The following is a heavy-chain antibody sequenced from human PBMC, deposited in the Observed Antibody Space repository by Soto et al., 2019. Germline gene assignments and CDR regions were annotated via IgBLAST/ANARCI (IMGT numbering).Heavy chain of an antibody. CDR2: IYSGGST. CDR1: GFNVSKHF. CDR3: ARGPQDFWSGYYSY. J-gene: IGHJ4*02. D-gene: IGHD3-3*01. V-gene: IGHV3-53*02. Sequence: EVQLVETGGRLIRPGGSLRLSCAGSGFNVSKHFMSWVRQAPGRGLEWVSVIYSGGSTYYADSVKGRFIISRDKSKNTLYLQMNGLRADDTAVYYCARGPQDFWSGYYSYWGQGTPVTVSS.